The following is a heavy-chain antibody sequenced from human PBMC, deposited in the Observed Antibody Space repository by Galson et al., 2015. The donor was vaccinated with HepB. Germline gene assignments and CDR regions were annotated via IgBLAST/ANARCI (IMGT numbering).Heavy chain of an antibody. D-gene: IGHD3-16*01. V-gene: IGHV3-53*01. CDR3: VTLGGTLLPGY. Sequence: SLRLSCAASGFTVSRNNMGWVRQAPGKGLEWVSTLYSGGNTKYADSVKGRFTISGDNSKNTLYLEVNSLRAEDTAVYYCVTLGGTLLPGYWGRGTLVTVSS. CDR2: LYSGGNT. CDR1: GFTVSRNN. J-gene: IGHJ4*02.